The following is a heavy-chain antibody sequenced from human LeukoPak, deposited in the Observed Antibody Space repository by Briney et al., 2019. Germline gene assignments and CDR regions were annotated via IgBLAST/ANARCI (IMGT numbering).Heavy chain of an antibody. CDR3: ARAAMVRGVDYFGY. CDR1: GFTFSSYS. V-gene: IGHV3-23*01. J-gene: IGHJ4*02. CDR2: ISDTGGTT. Sequence: GGSRRLSCAASGFTFSSYSMAWVRQAPGMGLEWVAVISDTGGTTFYANSVKGQFTISRDNSKNTLYLQMNSLRAEDTAVYFCARAAMVRGVDYFGYWGQGTLVTVSS. D-gene: IGHD3-10*01.